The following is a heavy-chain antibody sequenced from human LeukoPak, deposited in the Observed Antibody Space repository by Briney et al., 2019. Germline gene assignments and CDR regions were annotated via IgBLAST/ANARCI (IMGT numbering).Heavy chain of an antibody. CDR3: AKGSKGLGSGSYFSRYHYMDV. CDR2: IRYDGSNK. D-gene: IGHD3-10*01. CDR1: GFTFSSYG. Sequence: GSLRLSCAASGFTFSSYGMHWVRQAPGKGLEWVAFIRYDGSNKYYADSVKGRFTISRDNSKNTLYLQMNSLRAEDTAVYYCAKGSKGLGSGSYFSRYHYMDVWGKGTTVTVSS. V-gene: IGHV3-30*02. J-gene: IGHJ6*03.